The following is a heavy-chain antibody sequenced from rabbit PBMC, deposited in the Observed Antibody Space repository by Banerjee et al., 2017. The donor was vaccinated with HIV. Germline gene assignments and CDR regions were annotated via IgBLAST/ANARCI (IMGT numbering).Heavy chain of an antibody. J-gene: IGHJ4*01. CDR1: GFDFSSNA. Sequence: QSLEESGGGLVQPEGSLTLTCKASGFDFSSNAMCWVRQAPGKGLEWIGCIITGSDTTDYATWAKGRFTISKTSSTTVTLQMTSLTAADTATYFCARDLIYYDYGYFNLWGQGTLVTVS. CDR2: IITGSDTT. CDR3: ARDLIYYDYGYFNL. V-gene: IGHV1S40*01. D-gene: IGHD2-1*01.